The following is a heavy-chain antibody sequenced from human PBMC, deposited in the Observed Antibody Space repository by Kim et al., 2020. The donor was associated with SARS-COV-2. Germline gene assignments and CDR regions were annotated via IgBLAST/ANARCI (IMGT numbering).Heavy chain of an antibody. V-gene: IGHV3-7*01. CDR1: GFAFAGYW. Sequence: GGSLRLSCAGSGFAFAGYWMSWARQAPGKGLEWVANINEPGGDTYYVESVEGRFSISRDNSKNSLFLQMHSLRADDTAVYFCGRANGPGIVDYWGQGTLVIVSS. CDR2: INEPGGDT. J-gene: IGHJ4*02. D-gene: IGHD1-1*01. CDR3: GRANGPGIVDY.